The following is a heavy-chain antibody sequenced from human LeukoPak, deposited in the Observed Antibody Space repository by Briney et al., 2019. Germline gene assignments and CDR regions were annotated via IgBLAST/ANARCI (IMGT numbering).Heavy chain of an antibody. D-gene: IGHD3-22*01. CDR1: GYTFAGYY. CDR2: INPNSGDT. CDR3: ARGAFYYDNAFDI. Sequence: ASVKVSCKASGYTFAGYYMHWVRQAPGQGLEWMGWINPNSGDTNYAQKFQGRVTMTRDTSISTAYMELSRLRSDDTAVYYCARGAFYYDNAFDIWGQGTMVTVSS. V-gene: IGHV1-2*02. J-gene: IGHJ3*02.